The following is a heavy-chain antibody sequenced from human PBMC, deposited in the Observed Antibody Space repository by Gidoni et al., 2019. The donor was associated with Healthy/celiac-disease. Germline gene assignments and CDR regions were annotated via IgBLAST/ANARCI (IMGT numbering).Heavy chain of an antibody. V-gene: IGHV4-4*02. D-gene: IGHD3-10*01. Sequence: QVQLQESGPGLVKPSGTLSLTCPVSGGSISRSNWWSWVRQPPGKGLEWIGEIYHSGSTNYNPSLKSRVTISVDKSKNQFSLKLSCVTAADTAVYYCARDRGGGEYSTYYFDYWGQGTLVTVSS. J-gene: IGHJ4*02. CDR3: ARDRGGGEYSTYYFDY. CDR2: IYHSGST. CDR1: GGSISRSNW.